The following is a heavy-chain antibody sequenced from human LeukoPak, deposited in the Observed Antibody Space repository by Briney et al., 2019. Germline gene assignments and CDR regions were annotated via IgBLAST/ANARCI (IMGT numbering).Heavy chain of an antibody. Sequence: SETLSLTCTVSGGSISSSSYYWGWIRQPPGKGLEWIGSIYYSGSTYYIPSLKSRVTISLDKSQNQFSLKLSSVTAADTAVYYCARVSGSYYYDTSGTNWFDSWGQGTLVTVSS. CDR3: ARVSGSYYYDTSGTNWFDS. CDR1: GGSISSSSYY. V-gene: IGHV4-39*07. CDR2: IYYSGST. D-gene: IGHD3-22*01. J-gene: IGHJ5*01.